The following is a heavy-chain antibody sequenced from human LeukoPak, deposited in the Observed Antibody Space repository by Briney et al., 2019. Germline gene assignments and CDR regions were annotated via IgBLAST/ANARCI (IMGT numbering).Heavy chain of an antibody. D-gene: IGHD3-22*01. CDR2: IKEDGSEK. CDR3: ARDLPEYDSSGYYSY. CDR1: GFTFSTYW. J-gene: IGHJ4*02. Sequence: GGSLRLSCAASGFTFSTYWMTWVRQAPGKGLEWVANIKEDGSEKYYVDSVKGRFTISRDNAKNSLYLQMNSLRTEDTAVYYCARDLPEYDSSGYYSYWGQGTLVTVSS. V-gene: IGHV3-7*03.